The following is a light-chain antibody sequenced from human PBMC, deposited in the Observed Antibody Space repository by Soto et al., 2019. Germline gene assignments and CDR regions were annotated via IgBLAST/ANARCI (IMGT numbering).Light chain of an antibody. Sequence: DIHMTLSASSLSASVGYRVTIVCQASQNINNYLNWYQQKPGRAPKLLIYDASNLEAGVPSRFRGSGSGTDFTFTISRLKPEDIATYYCQQYENLPTFGQGTRLEIK. V-gene: IGKV1-33*01. J-gene: IGKJ5*01. CDR1: QNINNY. CDR3: QQYENLPT. CDR2: DAS.